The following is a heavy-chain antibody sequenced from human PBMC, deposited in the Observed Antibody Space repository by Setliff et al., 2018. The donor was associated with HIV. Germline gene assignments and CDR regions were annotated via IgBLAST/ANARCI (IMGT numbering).Heavy chain of an antibody. CDR1: GFTVSSNY. CDR2: IKSEADGGTE. J-gene: IGHJ4*02. V-gene: IGHV3-15*01. CDR3: TTAGHGSLDFDY. Sequence: GGSLRLSCAASGFTVSSNYMSWVRQALGQGLEWIGRIKSEADGGTEESAAFLKGRFTISRDDSKNTLFLQMNSLKVEDTALYYCTTAGHGSLDFDYWGQGTRVTVSS. D-gene: IGHD1-1*01.